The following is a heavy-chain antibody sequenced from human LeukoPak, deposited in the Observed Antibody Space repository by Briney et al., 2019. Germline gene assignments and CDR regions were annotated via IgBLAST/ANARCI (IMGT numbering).Heavy chain of an antibody. V-gene: IGHV3-21*01. J-gene: IGHJ4*02. CDR3: ARLSTVTTSFDY. Sequence: GSLRLSCAASGFTFSSYSMNWVRQAPGKGLEWVSSISSSSSNIYYADSVKGRFTISRDNAKNSLYLQMNSLRVEDTAVYYCARLSTVTTSFDYWGQGTLVTVSS. CDR2: ISSSSSNI. CDR1: GFTFSSYS. D-gene: IGHD4-17*01.